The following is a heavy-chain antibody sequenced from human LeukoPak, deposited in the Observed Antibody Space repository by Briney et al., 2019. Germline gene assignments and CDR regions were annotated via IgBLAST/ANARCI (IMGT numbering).Heavy chain of an antibody. Sequence: GASVKVSCKASGDTFTSYYMHWVRQSPGQGLEWMGILNPSGGSTSYAQKFQGRVTMTRDASTSTVYMELSSLRSEDTAVYYCARAHRGYFDYWGQGTLVTVSS. CDR2: LNPSGGST. J-gene: IGHJ4*02. CDR3: ARAHRGYFDY. V-gene: IGHV1-46*01. D-gene: IGHD3-10*01. CDR1: GDTFTSYY.